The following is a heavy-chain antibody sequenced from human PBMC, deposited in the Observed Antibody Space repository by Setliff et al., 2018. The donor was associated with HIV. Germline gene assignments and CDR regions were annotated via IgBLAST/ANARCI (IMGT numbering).Heavy chain of an antibody. V-gene: IGHV1-18*01. D-gene: IGHD3-22*01. J-gene: IGHJ4*02. Sequence: ASVKVSCKASGYTFNDYGISWVRQAPGHELEWMGWISGHNGYTNYAQKVQDRVTMTTDTSTSTAYMELRGLRSDDTAVYYCARDRSSTGDYNEEHLFEYWGQGTQVTVSS. CDR2: ISGHNGYT. CDR1: GYTFNDYG. CDR3: ARDRSSTGDYNEEHLFEY.